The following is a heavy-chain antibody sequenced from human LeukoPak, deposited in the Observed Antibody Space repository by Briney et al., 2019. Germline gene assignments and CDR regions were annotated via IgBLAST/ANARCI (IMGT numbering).Heavy chain of an antibody. CDR1: GGSISRYY. CDR2: IYYSGST. CDR3: ARIRSNWFDP. J-gene: IGHJ5*02. Sequence: SETLSLTCTVPGGSISRYYWSSSPQPPGKGLGCIGYIYYSGSTNYNPSLKSRVTISVDTSKNQFSLKLSSVTAADTAVYYCARIRSNWFDPWGQGTLVTVSS. V-gene: IGHV4-59*08.